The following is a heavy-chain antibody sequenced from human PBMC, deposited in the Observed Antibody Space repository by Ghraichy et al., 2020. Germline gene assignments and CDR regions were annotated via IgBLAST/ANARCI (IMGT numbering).Heavy chain of an antibody. CDR2: IDWDDDK. Sequence: QTLSLTCTFSGFSLSTSGMRVSWIRQPPGKALEWLARIDWDDDKFYSTSLKTRLTISKDTSKNQVVLNMTNMDPVATATYYCAREYSSRWTGWFDPWGQGTLVTVSS. CDR1: GFSLSTSGMR. D-gene: IGHD6-13*01. J-gene: IGHJ5*02. V-gene: IGHV2-70*04. CDR3: AREYSSRWTGWFDP.